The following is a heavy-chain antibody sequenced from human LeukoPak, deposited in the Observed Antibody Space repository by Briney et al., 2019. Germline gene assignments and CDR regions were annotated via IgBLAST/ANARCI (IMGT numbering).Heavy chain of an antibody. CDR1: GGSISRNY. V-gene: IGHV4-59*01. CDR2: IYYSETT. CDR3: ARSRRGYWYFDL. J-gene: IGHJ2*01. D-gene: IGHD3-16*01. Sequence: SETLSLTCTVSGGSISRNYWNWIRQPPGKGLEWIGNIYYSETTNYNPSLKSRVSISVDTSKNLLSLKLSSVTAADTAVYFCARSRRGYWYFDLWGRGTLVSVSS.